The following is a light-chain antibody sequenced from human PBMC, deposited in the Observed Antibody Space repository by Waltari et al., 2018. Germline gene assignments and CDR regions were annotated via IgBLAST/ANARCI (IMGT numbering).Light chain of an antibody. CDR1: QSIDSY. CDR3: QQSYSSPWT. V-gene: IGKV1-39*01. J-gene: IGKJ1*01. CDR2: GAS. Sequence: DIQMTQSPSSLTASVGDRVPITCRTSQSIDSYLNWYQQRPGKAPTVVIYGASTLQSGFPSRFSGSGSGTDFTLTISGLRPEDFATYYCQQSYSSPWTFGQGTKLEIK.